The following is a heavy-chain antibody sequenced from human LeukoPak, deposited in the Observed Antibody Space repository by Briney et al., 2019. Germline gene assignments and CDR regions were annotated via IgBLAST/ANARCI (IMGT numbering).Heavy chain of an antibody. J-gene: IGHJ5*02. Sequence: ASVKVSCKASGYTFTGYYMHWVRQAPGQGLEWMGWINPNSGGTNYAQKFQGRVTMTRDTSISTAYMELSRPRYDDTAVYYCARPRFCSSTSCSNWFDPWGQGTLVTVSS. V-gene: IGHV1-2*02. D-gene: IGHD2-2*01. CDR3: ARPRFCSSTSCSNWFDP. CDR2: INPNSGGT. CDR1: GYTFTGYY.